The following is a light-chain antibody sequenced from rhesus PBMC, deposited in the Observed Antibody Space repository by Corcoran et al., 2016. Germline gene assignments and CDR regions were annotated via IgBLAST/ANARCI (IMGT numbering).Light chain of an antibody. J-gene: IGKJ1*01. CDR1: QGINNE. CDR2: AAS. V-gene: IGKV1-94*01. CDR3: LQDSTTPWT. Sequence: EIQMTQSPSSLSASVGDRVTVTCRASQGINNELSWYQQKPGKAPTLLIYAASSLQTGVASRFSVRGSWTDYTLTLSSLQPEDVATSCCLQDSTTPWTFGQGTKVEI.